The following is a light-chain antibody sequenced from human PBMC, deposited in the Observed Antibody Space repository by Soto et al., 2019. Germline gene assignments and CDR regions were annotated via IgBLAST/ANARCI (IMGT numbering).Light chain of an antibody. V-gene: IGKV1-8*01. Sequence: AIRMTQSPSSFSASTGDRVTITCRASQGISSYLAWYQQKPGKAPKLLIYAGSTLQSRVPSRFSGSGSATNFTPTTSRLQSEDFATYYCQQQYSYPAGTFGQGTKVEIK. CDR2: AGS. CDR3: QQQYSYPAGT. CDR1: QGISSY. J-gene: IGKJ1*01.